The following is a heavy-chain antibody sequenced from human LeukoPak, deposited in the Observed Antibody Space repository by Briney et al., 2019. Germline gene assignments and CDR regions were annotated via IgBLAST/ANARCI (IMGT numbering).Heavy chain of an antibody. J-gene: IGHJ4*02. CDR2: INHSGST. CDR1: GGSFSGYY. Sequence: SETLSLSCAVYGGSFSGYYWSWIRQPPGKGLEWIGEINHSGSTNYNPSLKSRVTISVDTSKNQFSLKLSSVTAADTAVYYCARGPPDYGGNSAYLAYWGQGTLVTVSS. CDR3: ARGPPDYGGNSAYLAY. D-gene: IGHD4-23*01. V-gene: IGHV4-34*01.